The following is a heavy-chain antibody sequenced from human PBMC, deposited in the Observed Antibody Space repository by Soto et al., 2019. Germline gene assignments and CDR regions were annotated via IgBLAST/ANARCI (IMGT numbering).Heavy chain of an antibody. CDR1: GFTFSSYA. D-gene: IGHD6-6*01. V-gene: IGHV3-30-3*01. CDR3: ARDSGSYSRSLAAGLPDDY. J-gene: IGHJ4*02. Sequence: QVQLVESGGGVVQPGRSLRLSCAASGFTFSSYAMHWVRQAPGKGLEWVAVISYDGSNKYYADSVKGRFTISRDNSKNTLYLQMNSLRAEDTAVYYWARDSGSYSRSLAAGLPDDYWGQGTLVTVSS. CDR2: ISYDGSNK.